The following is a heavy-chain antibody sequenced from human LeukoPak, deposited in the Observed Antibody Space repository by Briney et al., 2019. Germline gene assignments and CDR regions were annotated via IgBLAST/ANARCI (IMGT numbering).Heavy chain of an antibody. J-gene: IGHJ4*02. CDR2: INHSGST. Sequence: SETLSLTCAVYGGSFNYYYWSWIRQPPGKGLEWIGEINHSGSTNYNPSLKSRVTISVDTSNNQFSLKLTSVTAADTAVYYCARGEDYYDQWYFDYWGQGTLVTVSS. CDR1: GGSFNYYY. V-gene: IGHV4-34*01. D-gene: IGHD3-22*01. CDR3: ARGEDYYDQWYFDY.